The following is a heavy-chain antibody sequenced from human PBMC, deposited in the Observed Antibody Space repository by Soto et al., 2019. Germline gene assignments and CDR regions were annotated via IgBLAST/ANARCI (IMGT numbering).Heavy chain of an antibody. CDR1: GFTFSSYA. D-gene: IGHD3-9*01. CDR3: AKDWEFDWPNYYFDY. V-gene: IGHV3-23*01. Sequence: PGGSLRLSCAASGFTFSSYAMSWVRQAPGKGLEWVSAISGDGSSTYFADSGKGRFTISRDNSKNTRYLQMNSLRAEDTAVYYCAKDWEFDWPNYYFDYWGQGTLVTVSS. CDR2: ISGDGSST. J-gene: IGHJ4*02.